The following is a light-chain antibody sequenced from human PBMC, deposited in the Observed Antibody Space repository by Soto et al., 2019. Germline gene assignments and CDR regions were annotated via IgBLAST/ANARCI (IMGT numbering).Light chain of an antibody. J-gene: IGKJ3*01. V-gene: IGKV3-20*01. Sequence: EIVLTQSPGTLSLSPGERATLSCRASQSVNNNYLAWYQQKPGQPPRLLIYGAPSRAIGIPDRFSGGGSGTDFTLTISRLEPEDFAVYYCQQYGSSYTFGPRTKVDIK. CDR1: QSVNNNY. CDR2: GAP. CDR3: QQYGSSYT.